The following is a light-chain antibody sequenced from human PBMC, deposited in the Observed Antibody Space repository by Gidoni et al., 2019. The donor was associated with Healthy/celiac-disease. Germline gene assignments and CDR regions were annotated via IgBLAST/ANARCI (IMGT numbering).Light chain of an antibody. J-gene: IGKJ4*01. CDR3: QQYGSSPSGT. V-gene: IGKV3-20*01. CDR2: GAS. CDR1: QSVSSSY. Sequence: EIVLTQSPCTPSLSPGERATLSCRASQSVSSSYLAWYQQKPGQATRLLIYGASSRATGIPDRFSVRGSGTDFTLTISRLEPEYFAVYYCQQYGSSPSGTFGGGTKVEIK.